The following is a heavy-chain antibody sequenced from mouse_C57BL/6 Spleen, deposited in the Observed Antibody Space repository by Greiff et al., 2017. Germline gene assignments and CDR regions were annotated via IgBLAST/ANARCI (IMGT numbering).Heavy chain of an antibody. J-gene: IGHJ3*01. D-gene: IGHD2-5*01. V-gene: IGHV7-1*01. CDR2: SRNKANDYTT. CDR1: GFTFSDFY. CDR3: ARDADSNYGGFAY. Sequence: EVKLMDSGGGLVQSGRSLRLSCATSGFTFSDFYMEWVRQAPGKGLEWIAASRNKANDYTTEYSASVKGRFIVSRDTSQSILYLQMNALRAEDTAIYYCARDADSNYGGFAYWGQGTLVTVSA.